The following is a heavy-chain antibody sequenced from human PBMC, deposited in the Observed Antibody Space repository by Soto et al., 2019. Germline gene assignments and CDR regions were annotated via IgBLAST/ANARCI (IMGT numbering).Heavy chain of an antibody. Sequence: SETLSLTCTVSGGSISSYYWSWIRQPPGKGLEWIGYIYYSGSTNYNPSLKSRVTISVDTSKNQFSLKLSSVTAADTALYYCTRRDKGAFSGHYSAFWGQGTLVTVSS. D-gene: IGHD5-12*01. J-gene: IGHJ4*02. CDR3: TRRDKGAFSGHYSAF. CDR1: GGSISSYY. V-gene: IGHV4-59*01. CDR2: IYYSGST.